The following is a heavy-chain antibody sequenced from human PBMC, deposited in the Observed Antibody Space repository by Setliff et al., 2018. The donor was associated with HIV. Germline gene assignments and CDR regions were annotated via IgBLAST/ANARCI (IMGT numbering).Heavy chain of an antibody. CDR1: GDSITTYY. J-gene: IGHJ4*02. Sequence: PSETLSLTCTVSGDSITTYYWSWIRQPAGKGLEWIGRIYGTGSTTYNPSLESRVTVSVDRSNNQFSLELTSVTAADTAVYYCARGGLRVRGAIDSFDYWGQGTLVTVSS. CDR3: ARGGLRVRGAIDSFDY. D-gene: IGHD3-10*01. V-gene: IGHV4-4*07. CDR2: IYGTGST.